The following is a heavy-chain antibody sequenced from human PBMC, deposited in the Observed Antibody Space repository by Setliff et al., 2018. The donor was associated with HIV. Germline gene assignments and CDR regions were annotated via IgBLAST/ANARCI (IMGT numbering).Heavy chain of an antibody. V-gene: IGHV1-3*01. CDR1: GYSFTNSG. CDR2: INGGSGKI. J-gene: IGHJ4*02. D-gene: IGHD6-19*01. Sequence: ASVKVSCKVSGYSFTNSGMHWMRQAPGQRPEWMGCINGGSGKIEYSQKFQNRVTITRDTSASTDYLEVSSLRSEDTAVYYCAKEGGAGGWARLDYWGQGTLVTVS. CDR3: AKEGGAGGWARLDY.